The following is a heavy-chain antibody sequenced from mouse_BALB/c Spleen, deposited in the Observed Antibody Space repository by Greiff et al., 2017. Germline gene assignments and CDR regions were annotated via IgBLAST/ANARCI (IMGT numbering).Heavy chain of an antibody. CDR2: IYWDDDK. CDR1: GFSLSTSGMG. Sequence: QATLKESGPGILQPSQTLSLTCSFSGFSLSTSGMGVSWIRQPSGKGLEWLAHIYWDDDKRYNPSLKSRRTISKDTSRNQVFLKITSVDTADTATYYCARRALDYDVRAMDYWGQGTSVTVSS. D-gene: IGHD2-4*01. CDR3: ARRALDYDVRAMDY. V-gene: IGHV8-12*01. J-gene: IGHJ4*01.